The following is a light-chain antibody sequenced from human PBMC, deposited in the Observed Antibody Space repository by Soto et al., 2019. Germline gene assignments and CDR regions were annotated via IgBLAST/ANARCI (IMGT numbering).Light chain of an antibody. CDR1: QSVRGNY. V-gene: IGKV3-20*01. Sequence: EVVLTQSPGTLSFFPGESATLSCRASQSVRGNYFAWYQQRPGQAPRLLVYGPSVRAAGIPDRFRGSGSRTDFNLPLNRVEPEDFAVYYCHQFGMSPFTFRPGTTRD. CDR3: HQFGMSPFT. J-gene: IGKJ3*01. CDR2: GPS.